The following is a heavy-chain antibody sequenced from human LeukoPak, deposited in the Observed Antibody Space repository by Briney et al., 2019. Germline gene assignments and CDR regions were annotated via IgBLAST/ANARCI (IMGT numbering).Heavy chain of an antibody. CDR2: MNPNSVNT. Sequence: GASVKVSCKASGYTFTSFDINWVRQDTGQGLELIGWMNPNSVNTGYAQKFQGRVTMTRSTSISTAYMELSSMRSEETAVYYCARGGYNMDVWGQGTTVTVSS. CDR1: GYTFTSFD. D-gene: IGHD5-24*01. J-gene: IGHJ6*02. V-gene: IGHV1-8*01. CDR3: ARGGYNMDV.